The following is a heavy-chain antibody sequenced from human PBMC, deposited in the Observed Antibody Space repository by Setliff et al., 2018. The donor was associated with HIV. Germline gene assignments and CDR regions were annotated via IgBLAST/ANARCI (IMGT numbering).Heavy chain of an antibody. V-gene: IGHV1-69*10. CDR3: ARGHYDSSGYLYYFDF. J-gene: IGHJ4*02. CDR1: GGTLSTYA. D-gene: IGHD3-22*01. Sequence: GASVKVSCKASGGTLSTYAISWVRQAPGQGLEWMGGISPIVGIPNYSQTFQGRVSITADKSTSTAYMELSSLRSEDTAVYYCARGHYDSSGYLYYFDFWGQGTLVTVSS. CDR2: ISPIVGIP.